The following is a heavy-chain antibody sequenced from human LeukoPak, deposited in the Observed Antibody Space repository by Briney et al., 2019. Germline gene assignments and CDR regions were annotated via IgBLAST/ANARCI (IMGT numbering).Heavy chain of an antibody. V-gene: IGHV3-23*01. CDR2: IVGSGANT. D-gene: IGHD3-9*01. Sequence: GASLILSCAASGFIFSNYAMSWARQAPGKGLEWVSTIVGSGANTYYADSVKGRFTISRDNPRNTLYLQMNSLRAEDTAVYYCAKWGDYDVLTGYYDPDNWGQGTLVTVSS. J-gene: IGHJ4*02. CDR1: GFIFSNYA. CDR3: AKWGDYDVLTGYYDPDN.